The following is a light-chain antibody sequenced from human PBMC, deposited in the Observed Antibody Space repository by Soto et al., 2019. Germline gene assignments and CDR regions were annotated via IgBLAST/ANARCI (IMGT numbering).Light chain of an antibody. CDR2: GTS. CDR3: QQDDNSLYT. Sequence: EIVLTQSPGTLSLSPGERATLSCRASQSVGSSYLAWYQQKPGQAPRLLIYGTSSRATGIPDRFSGSGSGTDFTLTISSLEPEDFAVYYCQQDDNSLYTFGQGTKLEIK. J-gene: IGKJ2*01. V-gene: IGKV3-20*01. CDR1: QSVGSSY.